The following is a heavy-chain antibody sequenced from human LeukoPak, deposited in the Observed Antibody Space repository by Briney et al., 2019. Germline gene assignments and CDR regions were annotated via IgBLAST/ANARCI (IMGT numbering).Heavy chain of an antibody. CDR1: GDSISSNY. D-gene: IGHD6-19*01. CDR2: IDTSENT. J-gene: IGHJ4*02. V-gene: IGHV4-4*07. CDR3: ARAVAVAGKKGFDY. Sequence: PSETLSLTCTVSGDSISSNYWSWIRQPAGKGLEWIGRIDTSENTIYNPSLKSRVTMSVDTSKNQFSLKLSSVTAADTAVYYCARAVAVAGKKGFDYWGQGTLVTVSS.